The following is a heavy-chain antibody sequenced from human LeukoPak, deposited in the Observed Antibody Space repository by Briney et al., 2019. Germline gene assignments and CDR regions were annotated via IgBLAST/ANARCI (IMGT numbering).Heavy chain of an antibody. Sequence: AGGSLRLSCAASGFTFSSYWMSWVRQAPGKGLKWVANIKQDGSEKYYVDSVKGRFTISRDNAKNSLYLQMNSLRAEDTAVYYCARDTDYGDPYYYYYYYMDVWGKGTTVTVSS. D-gene: IGHD4-17*01. CDR3: ARDTDYGDPYYYYYYYMDV. CDR1: GFTFSSYW. J-gene: IGHJ6*03. V-gene: IGHV3-7*01. CDR2: IKQDGSEK.